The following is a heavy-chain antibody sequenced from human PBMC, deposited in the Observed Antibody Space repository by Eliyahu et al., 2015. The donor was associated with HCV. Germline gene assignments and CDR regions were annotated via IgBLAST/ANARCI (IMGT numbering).Heavy chain of an antibody. J-gene: IGHJ3*02. D-gene: IGHD1-26*01. CDR1: EFPFSSYW. V-gene: IGHV3-74*01. Sequence: EEQLVESGGGLVQPGGSXRLSCAGSEFPFSSYWMHWVRQAPGKGLVWVSRIDSDGSTTRYADSVKGRFTISRDNANNTLYLQMTSLRAEDTAMYFCARGISGSRAFDIWGRGTMVTVSS. CDR2: IDSDGSTT. CDR3: ARGISGSRAFDI.